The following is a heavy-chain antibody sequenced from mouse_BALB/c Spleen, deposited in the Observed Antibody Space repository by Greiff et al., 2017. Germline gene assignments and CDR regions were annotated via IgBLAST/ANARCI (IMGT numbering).Heavy chain of an antibody. CDR1: GYTFTSYW. J-gene: IGHJ3*01. Sequence: LQQPGSELVRPGASVKLSCKASGYTFTSYWMHWVKQRHGQGLGWIGNIYPGSGSTNYDEKFKSKGTLTVDTSSSTAYMHLSSLTSEDSAVYYCTRVGYWGQGTLVTVSA. CDR3: TRVGY. V-gene: IGHV1S22*01. CDR2: IYPGSGST.